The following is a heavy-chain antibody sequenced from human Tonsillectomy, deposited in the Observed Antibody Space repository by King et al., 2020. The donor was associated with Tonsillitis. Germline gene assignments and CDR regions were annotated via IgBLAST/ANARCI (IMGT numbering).Heavy chain of an antibody. V-gene: IGHV3-23*04. J-gene: IGHJ1*01. D-gene: IGHD2-15*01. CDR2: ITDSCSGT. CDR3: VRAFRRVGYLQH. CDR1: GFTFSSYA. Sequence: VQLVESGGGLVQPGGSLRLSCAASGFTFSSYAMRWVRQAPGGGLEWVSYITDSCSGTYHAESVRGRFTISRDNSKNILYLQMNSLRVDDTAVYYCVRAFRRVGYLQHGGEGPLGTVSS.